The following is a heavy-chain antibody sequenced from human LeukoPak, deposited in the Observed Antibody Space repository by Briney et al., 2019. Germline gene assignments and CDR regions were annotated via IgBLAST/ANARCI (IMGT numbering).Heavy chain of an antibody. CDR3: VREGWVWDDWSP. CDR1: GYTFTSYG. D-gene: IGHD3-9*01. Sequence: ASVKVSCKASGYTFTSYGISWVRQAPGQGLEWMGWISAYNGNTNYAQKLQGRVTMTTDTSTSTACMELRSLRSDDTAVYYCVREGWVWDDWSPWGQGTLVTVSS. CDR2: ISAYNGNT. J-gene: IGHJ5*02. V-gene: IGHV1-18*01.